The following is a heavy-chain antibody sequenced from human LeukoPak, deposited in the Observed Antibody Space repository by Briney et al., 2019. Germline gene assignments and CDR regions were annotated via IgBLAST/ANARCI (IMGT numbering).Heavy chain of an antibody. Sequence: SVKVSCKASGGTFNSYAINWVRQAPGQGLEWMGRIFPIFGTANYAQKFQGRVTVTTGESTNTAYMELSSLRPEDTAMYYCARDRGERDSSWSLPAHGFDIWGQGTMVTVSS. V-gene: IGHV1-69*05. D-gene: IGHD6-13*01. CDR1: GGTFNSYA. CDR3: ARDRGERDSSWSLPAHGFDI. J-gene: IGHJ3*02. CDR2: IFPIFGTA.